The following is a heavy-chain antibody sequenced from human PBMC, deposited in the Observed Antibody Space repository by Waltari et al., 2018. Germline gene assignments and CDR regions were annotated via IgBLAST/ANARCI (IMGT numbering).Heavy chain of an antibody. CDR2: INHSGST. J-gene: IGHJ3*02. Sequence: QVQLQQWGAGLLKPSETLSLTCAVYGGSFSGYYWSWIRQPPGKGLEWIGEINHSGSTNYNPSLKSRVTISVDTSKNQFSLKLSSVTAADTAVYYCARASRRQLVLGAFDIWGQGTMVTVSS. CDR1: GGSFSGYY. D-gene: IGHD6-13*01. CDR3: ARASRRQLVLGAFDI. V-gene: IGHV4-34*01.